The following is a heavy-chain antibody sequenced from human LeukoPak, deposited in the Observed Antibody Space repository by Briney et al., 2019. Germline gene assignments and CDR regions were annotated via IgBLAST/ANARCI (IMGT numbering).Heavy chain of an antibody. CDR1: GFTFSSYT. CDR3: ARGVIAAAGFFDF. Sequence: GGSLRLSCAASGFTFSSYTMSWVRQAPGKGLGWVSAISGSGDSTYYADSVKGRFTISRDNSKNTLFLQMNSLRAEDTAVYYCARGVIAAAGFFDFWGQGALVIVSS. V-gene: IGHV3-23*01. D-gene: IGHD6-13*01. J-gene: IGHJ4*02. CDR2: ISGSGDST.